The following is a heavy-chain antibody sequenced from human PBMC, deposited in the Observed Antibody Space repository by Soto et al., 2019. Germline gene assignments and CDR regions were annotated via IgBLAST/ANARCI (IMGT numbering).Heavy chain of an antibody. D-gene: IGHD1-7*01. CDR1: GFTFNRYG. CDR2: ISASGDNT. J-gene: IGHJ4*02. CDR3: VKLRLELLYLDS. Sequence: HPGGSLRLSCAASGFTFNRYGMSWVRQAPGKGLEWVSAISASGDNTYYADSVKGRFTISRDSSNNTLYLQMNSLRADDTALYYCVKLRLELLYLDSWGLGALVTRLL. V-gene: IGHV3-23*01.